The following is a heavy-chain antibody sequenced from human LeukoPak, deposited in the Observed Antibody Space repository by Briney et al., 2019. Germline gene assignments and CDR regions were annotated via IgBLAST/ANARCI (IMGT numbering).Heavy chain of an antibody. CDR1: GGPISRYY. CDR2: IYYSGST. V-gene: IGHV4-59*12. CDR3: ARGPHYDILTGYYGRLNYFDY. D-gene: IGHD3-9*01. Sequence: SDTLSLTCTVSGGPISRYYWSWIRHPPGEGREWIGYIYYSGSTNYNPSLKSRVTVSVDTSKNQFSLKLSSVTAADTAVYYCARGPHYDILTGYYGRLNYFDYWGQGTLVTVSS. J-gene: IGHJ4*02.